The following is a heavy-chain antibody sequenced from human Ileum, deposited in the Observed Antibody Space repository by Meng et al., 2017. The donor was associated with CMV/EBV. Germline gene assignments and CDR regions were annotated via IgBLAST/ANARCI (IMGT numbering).Heavy chain of an antibody. CDR2: IIPILGIA. D-gene: IGHD2-2*01. Sequence: KASGGTFSSYTISWVRQAPGQGLEWMGRIIPILGIANYAQKFQGRVTITADKSTSTAYMELSSLRSEDTAVYYCASQFGYQLLELDYWGQGTLVTVSS. V-gene: IGHV1-69*02. CDR3: ASQFGYQLLELDY. J-gene: IGHJ4*02. CDR1: GGTFSSYT.